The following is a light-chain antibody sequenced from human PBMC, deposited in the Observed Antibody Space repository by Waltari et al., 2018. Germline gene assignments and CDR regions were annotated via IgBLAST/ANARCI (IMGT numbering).Light chain of an antibody. CDR2: GAS. V-gene: IGKV3-20*01. J-gene: IGKJ1*01. CDR3: QKYDRLPAT. CDR1: QSVSRF. Sequence: EIVLTQSPGTLSWSPGERGTLSCRASQSVSRFLAWYQQKPGQAPRLLIYGASTMATGVPDRFSGSGSGTDFSHTISRLEPEEFAVYYCQKYDRLPATFGQGTKVEIK.